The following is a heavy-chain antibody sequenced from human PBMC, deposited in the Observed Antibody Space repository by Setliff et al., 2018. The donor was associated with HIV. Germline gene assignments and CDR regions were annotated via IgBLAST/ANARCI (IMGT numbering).Heavy chain of an antibody. CDR2: INWDGDYT. CDR1: GFTFRNHA. CDR3: AKARSEYQLMPWYYYMDV. Sequence: GGSLRLSCEASGFTFRNHAMSWVRQAPGKGLEWVSGINWDGDYTGYTDSVKGRFTISRDNSKKTLYLQMNSLRPEDTAVYHCAKARSEYQLMPWYYYMDVWGQGTTVTVSS. D-gene: IGHD6-6*01. J-gene: IGHJ6*03. V-gene: IGHV3-20*01.